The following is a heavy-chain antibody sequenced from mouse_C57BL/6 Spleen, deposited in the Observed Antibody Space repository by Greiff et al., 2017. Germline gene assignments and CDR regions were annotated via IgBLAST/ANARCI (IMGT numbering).Heavy chain of an antibody. J-gene: IGHJ1*03. V-gene: IGHV1-82*01. Sequence: VKLMESGPELVKPGASVKISCKASGYAFSSSWMNWVKQRPGKGLEWIGRIYPGDGDTNYNGKFKGKATLTADKSSSTAYMQLSSLTSEDSAVYFCARMNDYDLLLYFDVWGTGTTVTVSS. CDR3: ARMNDYDLLLYFDV. CDR1: GYAFSSSW. CDR2: IYPGDGDT. D-gene: IGHD2-4*01.